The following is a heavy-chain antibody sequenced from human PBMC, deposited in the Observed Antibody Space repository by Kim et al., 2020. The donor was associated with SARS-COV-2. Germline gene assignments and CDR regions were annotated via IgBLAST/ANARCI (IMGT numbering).Heavy chain of an antibody. Sequence: GGSLRLSCAASGFTFSSYGMHWVRQAPGKGLEWVAVIWYDGSNKYYADSVKGRFTISRDNSKNTLYLQMNSLRAEDTAVYYCASQNVVVPAAIEWGDYYYYYGMDVWGQGTTVTVSS. V-gene: IGHV3-33*01. D-gene: IGHD2-2*02. CDR2: IWYDGSNK. CDR3: ASQNVVVPAAIEWGDYYYYYGMDV. CDR1: GFTFSSYG. J-gene: IGHJ6*02.